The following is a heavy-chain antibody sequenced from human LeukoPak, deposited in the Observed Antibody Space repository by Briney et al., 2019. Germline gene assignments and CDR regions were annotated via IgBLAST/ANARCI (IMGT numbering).Heavy chain of an antibody. V-gene: IGHV1-69*13. J-gene: IGHJ4*02. CDR2: IIPIFGTA. Sequence: SVKVSCKASGGTFSSYAISWVRQAPGQGLEWMGGIIPIFGTANYAQKFQGRVTITADESTSTAYMELSSLRSEDTAVYYCARVPVDYDSSGYYDFDYWGQGTLVTVSS. D-gene: IGHD3-22*01. CDR1: GGTFSSYA. CDR3: ARVPVDYDSSGYYDFDY.